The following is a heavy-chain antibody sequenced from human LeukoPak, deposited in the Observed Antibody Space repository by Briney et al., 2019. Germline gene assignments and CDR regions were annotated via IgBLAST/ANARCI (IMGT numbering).Heavy chain of an antibody. CDR1: GFTYNDYW. J-gene: IGHJ4*02. V-gene: IGHV3-74*01. CDR3: ARDNRFFGHLVDY. CDR2: ISGDGVFS. Sequence: GGSLRLSCAASGFTYNDYWIHWVRQAPGKGLVWVSRISGDGVFSGYADFVKGRFSISRDNDNNTLYLQMNSLRAEDTAVYYCARDNRFFGHLVDYWGQGALVTVSS. D-gene: IGHD2/OR15-2a*01.